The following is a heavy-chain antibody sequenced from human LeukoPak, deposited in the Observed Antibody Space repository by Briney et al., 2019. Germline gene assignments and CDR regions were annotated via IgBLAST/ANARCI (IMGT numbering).Heavy chain of an antibody. CDR2: IYSGGST. CDR3: ARLRGYDLLDY. J-gene: IGHJ4*02. CDR1: GFTFSSYA. V-gene: IGHV3-66*01. D-gene: IGHD5-18*01. Sequence: PGGSLRLSCAASGFTFSSYAMSWVRQAPGKGLEWVSVIYSGGSTYYADSVKGRFTISRDNSKNTLYLQMNSLRAEDTAVYYCARLRGYDLLDYWGQGTLVTVSS.